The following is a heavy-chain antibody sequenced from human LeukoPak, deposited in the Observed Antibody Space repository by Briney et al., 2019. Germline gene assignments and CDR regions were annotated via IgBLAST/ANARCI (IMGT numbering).Heavy chain of an antibody. D-gene: IGHD2-15*01. CDR3: ARVCGGNGRQGSNWFDP. Sequence: PSGTLSLTCAVSGGSISSSNWWSWVRQPPGKGLEWIGEIYHSGSTNYNPSLKSRVAISVDKSKNQFSLKLSSVTAADTAVYYCARVCGGNGRQGSNWFDPWGQGTLVTVSS. V-gene: IGHV4-4*02. J-gene: IGHJ5*02. CDR1: GGSISSSNW. CDR2: IYHSGST.